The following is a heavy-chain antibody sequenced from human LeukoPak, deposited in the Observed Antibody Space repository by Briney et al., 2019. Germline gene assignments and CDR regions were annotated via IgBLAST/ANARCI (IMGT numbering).Heavy chain of an antibody. J-gene: IGHJ3*02. CDR2: ISSSSSYI. D-gene: IGHD1-26*01. CDR1: GFTFSSYW. CDR3: ARGLTPGIVEEDAFDI. V-gene: IGHV3-21*01. Sequence: GGSLRLSCAASGFTFSSYWMNWVRQAPGKGLEWVSSISSSSSYIYYADSVEGRFTISRDNAKNSLYLQMNSLRAEDTAVYYCARGLTPGIVEEDAFDIWGQGTMVTVSS.